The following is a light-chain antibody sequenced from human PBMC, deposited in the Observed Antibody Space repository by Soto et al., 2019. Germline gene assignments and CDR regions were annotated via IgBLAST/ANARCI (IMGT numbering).Light chain of an antibody. CDR3: QQANHFPPT. V-gene: IGKV1D-12*01. J-gene: IGKJ3*01. Sequence: DIQMTQSPSSVSASVGDRVTITCRASQDISTWLTWYQQKPGKAPALLIYAASNLQTGVPSRFSGSASGTEFTLTISSLQPEDFATYYCQQANHFPPTFGPGTKVDIK. CDR1: QDISTW. CDR2: AAS.